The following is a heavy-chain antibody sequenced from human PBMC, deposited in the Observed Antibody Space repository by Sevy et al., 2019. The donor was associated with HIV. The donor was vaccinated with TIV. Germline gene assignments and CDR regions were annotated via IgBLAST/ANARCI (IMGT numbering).Heavy chain of an antibody. CDR1: GFTFSSYS. D-gene: IGHD3-10*01. CDR2: ISSSVGSTI. V-gene: IGHV3-48*02. Sequence: GGSLRLSCAASGFTFSSYSMNWVRQAPGKGLAWVSYISSSVGSTIHYADSLKGRFTISRDNAKNSLYLQMNSLRDEATAMYYCARVFGYGSVVWGQGTLVTVSS. CDR3: ARVFGYGSVV. J-gene: IGHJ4*02.